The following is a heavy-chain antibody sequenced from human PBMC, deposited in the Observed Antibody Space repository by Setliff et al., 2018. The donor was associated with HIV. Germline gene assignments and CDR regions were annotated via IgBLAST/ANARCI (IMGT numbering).Heavy chain of an antibody. CDR1: GGSIXXXX. D-gene: IGHD1-1*01. CDR3: SNWNTTVDADS. CDR2: ITPSGDT. Sequence: SEXLSLTCTVAGGSIXXXXXGWIRQPPGEGLEWIGEITPSGDTNYIPSLQSRVTMSLDPSKNQFSLTLNSVTAADPAVYYCSNWNTTVDADSWGQGTLVTVSS. J-gene: IGHJ4*02. V-gene: IGHV4-34*01.